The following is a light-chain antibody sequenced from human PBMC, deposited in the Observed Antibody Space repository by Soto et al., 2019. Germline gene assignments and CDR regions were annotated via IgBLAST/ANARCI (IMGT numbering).Light chain of an antibody. CDR3: QQSYSTPLT. J-gene: IGKJ4*01. CDR1: QSMRTY. Sequence: DIQMTQPPASLSVSLGERVTITCRASQSMRTYLNWYQQKPGKAPNLLIYDASSLETGVPSRFSGSGSGTDFTLTISSLQPEDSASYYCQQSYSTPLTFGGGTKVDIK. V-gene: IGKV1-39*01. CDR2: DAS.